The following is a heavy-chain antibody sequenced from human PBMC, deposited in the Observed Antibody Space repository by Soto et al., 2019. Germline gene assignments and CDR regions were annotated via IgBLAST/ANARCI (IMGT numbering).Heavy chain of an antibody. J-gene: IGHJ4*02. D-gene: IGHD3-10*02. V-gene: IGHV1-69*08. Sequence: QVQLVQSGAEVKKPGSSVTVSCKASGGTFSSYTISWVRQATGQGLELMGRIIPILGIANYAQKFQGRVTITADKSTSPAYMALSSLSSEDTAVYYCARDNRATTFGYFDYWGKGSRGTVSS. CDR1: GGTFSSYT. CDR2: IIPILGIA. CDR3: ARDNRATTFGYFDY.